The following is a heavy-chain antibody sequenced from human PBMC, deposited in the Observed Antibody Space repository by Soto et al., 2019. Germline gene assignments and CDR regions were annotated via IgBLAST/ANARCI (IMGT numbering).Heavy chain of an antibody. CDR3: ARSRNGAVPDSINF. CDR1: GFTFSRYA. D-gene: IGHD2-8*01. J-gene: IGHJ4*02. Sequence: GSLRLSCAASGFTFSRYAMHWVRQAPGEGLEWVAVISRDGSNKYYGDSVKGRFTVSRDNSNNTLYLSMTSLRPDDTAVFYCARSRNGAVPDSINFWGQGTLVTVSS. CDR2: ISRDGSNK. V-gene: IGHV3-30-3*01.